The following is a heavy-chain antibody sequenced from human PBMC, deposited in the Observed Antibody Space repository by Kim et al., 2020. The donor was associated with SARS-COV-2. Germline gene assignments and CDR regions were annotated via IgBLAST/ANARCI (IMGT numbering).Heavy chain of an antibody. Sequence: SETLSLTCTVSGGSISSSSFYWGWIRQPPGKGLEWIGSGFFSGSTYYDPSLKSRVTISVDTSKNHFSLKLSSVTAADTAVYYCARQGGSAYNWFDPWGQG. CDR1: GGSISSSSFY. D-gene: IGHD1-26*01. V-gene: IGHV4-39*01. CDR2: GFFSGST. CDR3: ARQGGSAYNWFDP. J-gene: IGHJ5*02.